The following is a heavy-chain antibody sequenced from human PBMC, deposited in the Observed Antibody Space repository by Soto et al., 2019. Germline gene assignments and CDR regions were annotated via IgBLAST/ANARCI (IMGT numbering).Heavy chain of an antibody. V-gene: IGHV3-11*05. CDR2: IDSSTKYT. Sequence: QVQLVESGGGLVRPGGSLRLSCVASGFTFRDYYMTWFRQAPGKGLEWLSYIDSSTKYTNYADSVKGRFTISRDNAKNSLYLQMNSLRADDTAVYYCAREYYYTMDVWGQGTMVTVSS. CDR3: AREYYYTMDV. J-gene: IGHJ6*02. CDR1: GFTFRDYY.